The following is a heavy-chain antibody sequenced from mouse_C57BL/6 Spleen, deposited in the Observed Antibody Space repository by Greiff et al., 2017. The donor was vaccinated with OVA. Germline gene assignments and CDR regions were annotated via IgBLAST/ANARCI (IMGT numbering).Heavy chain of an antibody. CDR1: GYTFTSYW. D-gene: IGHD3-2*02. Sequence: QVQLQQSGAELVMPGASVKLSCKASGYTFTSYWMHWVKQRPGQGLEWIGEIDPSDSYTNYNQKFKGKSTLTVDKSSSTAYMQLSSLTSEDSAVYYCARRGSSGYIDYWGQGTTLTVSS. J-gene: IGHJ2*01. CDR2: IDPSDSYT. V-gene: IGHV1-69*01. CDR3: ARRGSSGYIDY.